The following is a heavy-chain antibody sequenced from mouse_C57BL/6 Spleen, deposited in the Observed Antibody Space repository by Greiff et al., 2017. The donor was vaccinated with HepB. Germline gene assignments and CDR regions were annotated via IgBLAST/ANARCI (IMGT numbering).Heavy chain of an antibody. V-gene: IGHV1-74*01. J-gene: IGHJ4*01. D-gene: IGHD2-5*01. CDR1: GYTFTSYW. CDR2: IHPSDSDT. Sequence: QVHVKQPGAELVKPGASVKVSCKASGYTFTSYWMHWVKQRPGQGLEWIGRIHPSDSDTNYNQKFKGKATLTVDKSSSTAYMQLSSLTSEDSAVYYCAMAYYSNYEAMDYWGQGTSVTVSS. CDR3: AMAYYSNYEAMDY.